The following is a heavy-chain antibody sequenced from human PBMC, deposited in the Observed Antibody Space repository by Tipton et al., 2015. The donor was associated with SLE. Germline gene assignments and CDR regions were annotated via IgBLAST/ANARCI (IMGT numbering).Heavy chain of an antibody. Sequence: TLSLTCTVSGGSISSHYWSWIRQPPGKGLEWIGYIYTSGSTNYNPSLKSRVTMSVDTSKNQFSLKLSSVTAADTAVYYCAREWYYYDSSGYPDVWGQGTTVTVSS. CDR3: AREWYYYDSSGYPDV. CDR2: IYTSGST. J-gene: IGHJ6*02. D-gene: IGHD3-22*01. V-gene: IGHV4-4*09. CDR1: GGSISSHY.